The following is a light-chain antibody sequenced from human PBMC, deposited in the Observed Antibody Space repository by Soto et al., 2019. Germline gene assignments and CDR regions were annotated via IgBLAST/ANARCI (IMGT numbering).Light chain of an antibody. J-gene: IGLJ1*01. V-gene: IGLV1-47*02. Sequence: QSVLTQPPSASGTPGQRVTISCSGSSXNVGSNYVHWYQQLPGTAPTALIYSNNRRPSGVPDRFSGSKSGTSASLAITGLRSEDEADYYCATWDDSLSGYVFGTGTKVTVL. CDR1: SXNVGSNY. CDR2: SNN. CDR3: ATWDDSLSGYV.